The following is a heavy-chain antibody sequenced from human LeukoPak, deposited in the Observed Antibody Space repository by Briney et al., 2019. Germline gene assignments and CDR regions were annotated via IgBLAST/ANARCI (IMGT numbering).Heavy chain of an antibody. CDR1: GYTCTSSY. Sequence: ASVKVSCKASGYTCTSSYMHWVRQAPGQGLEWMGIINPSGGSTSYAQKFQGRVTMTRDTSTSTVYMELSSLRSEDTAVYYCARDGGELAYCGGDCYSWYFDLWGRGTLVTVSS. CDR3: ARDGGELAYCGGDCYSWYFDL. V-gene: IGHV1-46*01. D-gene: IGHD2-21*02. J-gene: IGHJ2*01. CDR2: INPSGGST.